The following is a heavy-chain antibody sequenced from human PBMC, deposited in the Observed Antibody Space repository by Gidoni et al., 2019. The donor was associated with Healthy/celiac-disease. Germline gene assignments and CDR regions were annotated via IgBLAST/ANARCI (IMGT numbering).Heavy chain of an antibody. CDR3: AKSQGIYKFSLSFDY. D-gene: IGHD6-13*01. CDR2: ISYDGSNK. CDR1: GFTFSSYG. Sequence: QVQLVESGGGVVQPGRSLRLSCAASGFTFSSYGMHWVRQAPGKGLEWVAVISYDGSNKYYADSVKGRFTISRDNSKNTLYLQMNSLRAEDTAVYYCAKSQGIYKFSLSFDYWGQGTLVTVSS. J-gene: IGHJ4*02. V-gene: IGHV3-30*18.